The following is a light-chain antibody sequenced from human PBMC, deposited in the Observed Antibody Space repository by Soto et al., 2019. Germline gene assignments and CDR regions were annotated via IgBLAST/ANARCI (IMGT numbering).Light chain of an antibody. Sequence: QSALTQPASVSGSPGQSITISCTGTSSDVGGYNYVSWYQQHPGKAPKLMIYEVNNRPSGVSNRFSRSKSGNTASLTISGLQAEDEADYYCSSYTSSSTWVFGGGTKLTVL. J-gene: IGLJ3*02. CDR2: EVN. CDR3: SSYTSSSTWV. V-gene: IGLV2-14*01. CDR1: SSDVGGYNY.